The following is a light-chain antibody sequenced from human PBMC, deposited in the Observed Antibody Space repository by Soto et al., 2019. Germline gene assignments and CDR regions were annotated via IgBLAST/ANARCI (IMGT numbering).Light chain of an antibody. CDR3: QQYGSSSWT. V-gene: IGKV3-20*01. CDR2: GAS. CDR1: QSVGNN. Sequence: EIVMTQSPATLSVSPGGRATLSCRASQSVGNNLAWYQQKPGQAPSLFIFGASVRATGVPDRFSGSGSGTDFTLTISRLEPEEFAVYYCQQYGSSSWTFGQGTKVDI. J-gene: IGKJ1*01.